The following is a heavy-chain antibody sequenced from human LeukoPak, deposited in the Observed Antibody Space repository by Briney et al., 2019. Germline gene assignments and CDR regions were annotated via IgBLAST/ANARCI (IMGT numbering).Heavy chain of an antibody. CDR3: AKDFGSSWLNWFDP. V-gene: IGHV3-23*01. J-gene: IGHJ5*02. D-gene: IGHD6-13*01. CDR1: GFTFSSYA. CDR2: ISGSGGST. Sequence: PGGSLRLSCAASGFTFSSYAMSWVRKAPGKGLEWVSAISGSGGSTYYADSVKGRFTISRDNSKNTLYLQMNSLRAEDTAVYYCAKDFGSSWLNWFDPWGQGTLVTVSS.